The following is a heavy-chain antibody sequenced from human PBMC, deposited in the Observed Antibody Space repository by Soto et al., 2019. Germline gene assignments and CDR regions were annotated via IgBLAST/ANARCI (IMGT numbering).Heavy chain of an antibody. CDR1: GFTFSSYD. J-gene: IGHJ4*02. CDR3: ARARYYDFWSGYLTQDYYFDY. V-gene: IGHV3-13*01. CDR2: IGTAGDT. Sequence: GGSLRLSCAASGFTFSSYDMHWVRQATGKGLEWVSAIGTAGDTYYPGSVKGRFTISRENAKNSLYLQMNSLRAGDTAVYYCARARYYDFWSGYLTQDYYFDYWGQGPRVTVSS. D-gene: IGHD3-3*01.